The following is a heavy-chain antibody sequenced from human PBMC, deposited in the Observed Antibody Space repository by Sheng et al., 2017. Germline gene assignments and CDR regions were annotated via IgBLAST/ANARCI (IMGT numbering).Heavy chain of an antibody. J-gene: IGHJ6*04. CDR3: ARRRLELVTYPRLTVDV. CDR2: ISSSSSYI. Sequence: EVQLVESGGGLVKPGGSLRLSCAASGFTFSSYSMNWVRQAPGKGLEWVSSISSSSSYIYYADSVKGRFTISRDNAKNSLYLQMNSLRAEDTAVYYCARRRLELVTYPRLTVDVVGQRDHGHRLL. D-gene: IGHD3-3*01. V-gene: IGHV3-21*01. CDR1: GFTFSSYS.